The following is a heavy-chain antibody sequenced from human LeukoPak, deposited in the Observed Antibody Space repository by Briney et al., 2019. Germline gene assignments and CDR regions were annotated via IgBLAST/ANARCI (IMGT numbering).Heavy chain of an antibody. CDR2: MNPNSGNT. Sequence: GASVKVSCKASGYTFTSYDINWMRQATGQGLEWMGWMNPNSGNTGYAQKFLGRVTMTRNTSISTAYMELSSLRSEDTAVYYCARTMSSSGWYYFDYWGQGTLVTVSS. J-gene: IGHJ4*02. V-gene: IGHV1-8*01. CDR3: ARTMSSSGWYYFDY. CDR1: GYTFTSYD. D-gene: IGHD6-19*01.